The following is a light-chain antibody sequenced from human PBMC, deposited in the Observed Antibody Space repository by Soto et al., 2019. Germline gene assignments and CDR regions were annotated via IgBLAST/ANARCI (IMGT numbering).Light chain of an antibody. Sequence: EIVLTQSPGTLSLSPGERATLSCRASQCVSSSYLAWYQQKPGQAPRLLIYGASSRASGIPDSFSGSGSGKDFTLTISRMEPENFAVYYCQQYGSSTWTFGQGTKVEIK. CDR1: QCVSSSY. CDR3: QQYGSSTWT. CDR2: GAS. V-gene: IGKV3-20*01. J-gene: IGKJ1*01.